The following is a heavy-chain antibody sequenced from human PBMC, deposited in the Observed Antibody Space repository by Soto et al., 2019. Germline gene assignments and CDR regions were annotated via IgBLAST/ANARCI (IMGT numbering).Heavy chain of an antibody. V-gene: IGHV3-21*01. CDR2: ISSSSSYI. D-gene: IGHD1-26*01. CDR3: ARGSGSYSRYYYYGMDV. J-gene: IGHJ6*02. CDR1: GFTFSSYS. Sequence: PGGSLRLSCAASGFTFSSYSMNWVRQAPGKGLEWVSSISSSSSYIYYADSVKGRFTISRDNAKNSLYLQMNSLRAEDTAVYYCARGSGSYSRYYYYGMDVWGQGATVTVSS.